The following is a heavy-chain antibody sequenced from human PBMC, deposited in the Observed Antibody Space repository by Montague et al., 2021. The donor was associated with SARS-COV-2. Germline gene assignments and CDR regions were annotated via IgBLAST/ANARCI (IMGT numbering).Heavy chain of an antibody. CDR1: GDSISDYY. J-gene: IGHJ6*02. CDR3: ARTSRGSRYFYGVDV. Sequence: SETLSLTCTVSGDSISDYYWSWIRQPPGMGLEWIGYIFSSGATNYNPPLKSRVIISLDTSKSQFSLRLSSVTAADTAIYYCARTSRGSRYFYGVDVWGQGTTVTVSS. V-gene: IGHV4-59*01. CDR2: IFSSGAT. D-gene: IGHD3-10*01.